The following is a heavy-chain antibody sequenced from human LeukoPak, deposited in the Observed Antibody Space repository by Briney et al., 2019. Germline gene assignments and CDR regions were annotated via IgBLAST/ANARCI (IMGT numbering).Heavy chain of an antibody. J-gene: IGHJ4*02. CDR2: IYYSGST. CDR3: AGASYDSSGVH. Sequence: PSETLSLTCTVSGGSIRSYYWSWIRQPPGKGLEWIGYIYYSGSTNYNPSLKSRVTISVDTSKNQFSLKLSSVTAADTAVYYCAGASYDSSGVHWGQGTLVTVSS. V-gene: IGHV4-59*01. D-gene: IGHD3-22*01. CDR1: GGSIRSYY.